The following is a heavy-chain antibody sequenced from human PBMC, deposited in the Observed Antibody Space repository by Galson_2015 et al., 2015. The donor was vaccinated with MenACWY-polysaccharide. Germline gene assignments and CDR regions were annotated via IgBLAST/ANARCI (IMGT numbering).Heavy chain of an antibody. CDR3: ARDPGSGSPYYFDY. Sequence: SVKVSCKASGYTFTSFGISWVRQAPGQGLEWMGWISGYDGHTNYSQKFQGRVTMTTDTSTSTAYMELRSLRSDDTAVYYCARDPGSGSPYYFDYWGQGTLVTVSS. J-gene: IGHJ4*02. CDR1: GYTFTSFG. D-gene: IGHD3-10*01. CDR2: ISGYDGHT. V-gene: IGHV1-18*01.